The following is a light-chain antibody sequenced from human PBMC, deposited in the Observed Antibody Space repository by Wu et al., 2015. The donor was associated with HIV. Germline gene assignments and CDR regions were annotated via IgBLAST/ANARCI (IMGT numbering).Light chain of an antibody. CDR2: GTS. CDR3: QQYVGSPYT. CDR1: QAIAPRQ. Sequence: TQSPAILSVSLGERVTLSCKTSQAIAPRQLVWHRQKGGQAPSLVMTGTSERASGIPDRFIGSGSGTDFTLTITRLEAEDFAVYYCQQYVGSPYTFGQGTNLEIK. J-gene: IGKJ2*01. V-gene: IGKV3-20*01.